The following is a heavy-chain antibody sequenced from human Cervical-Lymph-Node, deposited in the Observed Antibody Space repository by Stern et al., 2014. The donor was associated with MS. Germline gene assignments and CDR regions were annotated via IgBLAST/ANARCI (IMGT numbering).Heavy chain of an antibody. D-gene: IGHD6-19*01. CDR3: TRFLLSGWSDLFDS. V-gene: IGHV3-7*01. CDR1: GSTFSTSW. Sequence: EVQLVESGGGLVQPGGSQRLSCVASGSTFSTSWMSWVRQAPGKGLEWVANIKRDGSETYYLGSVKGRFTLSRANAKSSLVPEMNSLRAEDTAVYYCTRFLLSGWSDLFDSWGRGTLVTVSS. J-gene: IGHJ5*01. CDR2: IKRDGSET.